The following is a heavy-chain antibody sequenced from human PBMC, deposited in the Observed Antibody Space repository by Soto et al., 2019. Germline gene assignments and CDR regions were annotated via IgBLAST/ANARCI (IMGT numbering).Heavy chain of an antibody. Sequence: ASVKVSCKASGYTFTSYAMHWVRQAPGQRLEWMGWINAGNGNTKYSQKFQGRVTITRDTSASTAYMELSSLRSEDTAVYYCATSTGYGDYGDFDYWGQGTLVTVSS. V-gene: IGHV1-3*01. CDR3: ATSTGYGDYGDFDY. J-gene: IGHJ4*02. CDR2: INAGNGNT. CDR1: GYTFTSYA. D-gene: IGHD4-17*01.